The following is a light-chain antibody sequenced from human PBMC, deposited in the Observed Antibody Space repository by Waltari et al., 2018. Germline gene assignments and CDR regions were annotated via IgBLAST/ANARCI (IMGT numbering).Light chain of an antibody. CDR3: LQYDNVPPT. V-gene: IGKV1-33*01. J-gene: IGKJ4*01. CDR2: DAS. CDR1: QDIRNH. Sequence: DIQMTQSPSSLSVSVGDRVPITCQATQDIRNHLNWYQQKPGKPPKLLIYDASNLQSGVPSRFSGIQSGTDFTFTISSLQPEDIATYYCLQYDNVPPTFGAGTKVDIK.